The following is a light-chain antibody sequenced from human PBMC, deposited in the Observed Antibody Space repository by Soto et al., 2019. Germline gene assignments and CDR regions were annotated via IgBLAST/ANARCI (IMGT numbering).Light chain of an antibody. CDR1: SRDVGSYNY. CDR2: DVS. J-gene: IGLJ3*02. V-gene: IGLV2-14*03. Sequence: QSALIQPASVSASPGQSITISCTGTSRDVGSYNYVSWYQHIPGKAPKLILFDVSTRPSGVPARFSGSKSGNAASLIISGFQPEDEADYYCSSYSKSSSVLCGGGTELTVL. CDR3: SSYSKSSSVL.